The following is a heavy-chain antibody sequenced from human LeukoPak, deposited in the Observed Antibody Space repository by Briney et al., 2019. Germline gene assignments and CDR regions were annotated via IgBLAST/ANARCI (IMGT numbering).Heavy chain of an antibody. Sequence: SETLSLTCTVSGGSISSYYWSWLRQPPGKGLEWIGYIYYSGSTNYNPSLKSRVTISVDTSKNQFTLKLSSVTAADTAVYYCASRGAARPFWNPYWYFDLWGRGTLVTVSS. J-gene: IGHJ2*01. V-gene: IGHV4-59*01. CDR1: GGSISSYY. CDR2: IYYSGST. CDR3: ASRGAARPFWNPYWYFDL. D-gene: IGHD3-3*01.